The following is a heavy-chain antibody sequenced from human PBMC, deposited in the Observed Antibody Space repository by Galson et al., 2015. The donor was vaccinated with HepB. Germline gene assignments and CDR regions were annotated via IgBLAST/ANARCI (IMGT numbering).Heavy chain of an antibody. CDR1: GDSVSSNSAT. J-gene: IGHJ4*02. CDR3: ARERSLAVAGIDY. Sequence: CAISGDSVSSNSATWNRIRQSPSRGLEWLGRTYYRSKWDNDYAISVKSRISINPDTSKNQFSLQLNSVTPEDTAVYYCARERSLAVAGIDYWGQGTLVTVSS. D-gene: IGHD6-13*01. CDR2: TYYRSKWDN. V-gene: IGHV6-1*01.